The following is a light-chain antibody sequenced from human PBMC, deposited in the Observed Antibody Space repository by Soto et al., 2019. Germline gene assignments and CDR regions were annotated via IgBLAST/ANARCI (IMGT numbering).Light chain of an antibody. J-gene: IGLJ1*01. CDR1: SSNIGAGFD. CDR2: GNT. Sequence: QSVLKQPPSVSGAPGRRVTISCTGSSSNIGAGFDVHWYQQLPGEAPKLLIYGNTNRPSGVPDRFSGSKSGTSASLAITGLQVEDAADYYCQSFDSSLSGYVFGTGTKVTVL. CDR3: QSFDSSLSGYV. V-gene: IGLV1-40*01.